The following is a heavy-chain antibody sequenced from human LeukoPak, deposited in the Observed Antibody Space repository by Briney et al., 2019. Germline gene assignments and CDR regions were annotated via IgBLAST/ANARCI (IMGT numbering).Heavy chain of an antibody. Sequence: SETLSLTCTVSGGSISNYYWSWIRQPPGKGLEWIGYIYQSGSTDYNPSLKSRVTISVDTSKNQFSLKLSSVTAADTAVYYCTRVGFWSGYYHFDSWGQGTLVTVSS. D-gene: IGHD3-3*01. J-gene: IGHJ4*02. CDR3: TRVGFWSGYYHFDS. CDR1: GGSISNYY. CDR2: IYQSGST. V-gene: IGHV4-59*01.